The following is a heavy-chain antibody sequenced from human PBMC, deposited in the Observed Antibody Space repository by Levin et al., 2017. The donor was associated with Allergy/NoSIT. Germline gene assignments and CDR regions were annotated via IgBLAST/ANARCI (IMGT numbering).Heavy chain of an antibody. V-gene: IGHV3-30-3*01. Sequence: LSLTCAASGFTFSSYAMHWVRQAPGKGLEWVAVISYDGSNKYYADSVKGRFTISRDNSKNTLYLQMNSLRAEDTAVYYCASLRITIFGVVIHFGPEFDYWGQGTLVTVSS. D-gene: IGHD3-3*01. CDR1: GFTFSSYA. CDR3: ASLRITIFGVVIHFGPEFDY. CDR2: ISYDGSNK. J-gene: IGHJ4*02.